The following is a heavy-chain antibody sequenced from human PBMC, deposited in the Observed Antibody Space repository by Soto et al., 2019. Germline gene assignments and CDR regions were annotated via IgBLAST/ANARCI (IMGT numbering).Heavy chain of an antibody. CDR2: ISGSGAST. CDR3: ARGPVADYYYYGMDV. V-gene: IGHV3-23*01. D-gene: IGHD6-19*01. CDR1: GFTFTSYA. Sequence: GGSLRLSCAASGFTFTSYAMTWVRQAPGKGLEWVSSISGSGASTYYADSVKGRFTISRDNSKNTLHLQMNNLRAEDTAVYYCARGPVADYYYYGMDVWGQGTTVTVSS. J-gene: IGHJ6*02.